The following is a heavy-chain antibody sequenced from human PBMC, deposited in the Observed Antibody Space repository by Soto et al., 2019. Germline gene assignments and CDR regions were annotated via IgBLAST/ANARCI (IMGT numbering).Heavy chain of an antibody. D-gene: IGHD5-18*01. Sequence: ASVKVSCKASGYTFTGYYMHWVRQAPGQGLEWMGWINPNSGGTNYAQKFQGWVTMTRDTSISTAYMELSRLRSDDTAVYYCAGMVDTARDDYYYYGMDVWGQGTTVTVSS. CDR1: GYTFTGYY. J-gene: IGHJ6*02. CDR3: AGMVDTARDDYYYYGMDV. V-gene: IGHV1-2*04. CDR2: INPNSGGT.